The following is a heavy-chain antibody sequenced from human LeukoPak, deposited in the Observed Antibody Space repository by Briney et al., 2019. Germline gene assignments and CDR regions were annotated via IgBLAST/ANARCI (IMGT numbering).Heavy chain of an antibody. CDR3: AKEDDIGWFDP. J-gene: IGHJ5*02. CDR1: GFTFDDYA. D-gene: IGHD5-12*01. Sequence: GGPLRLPCAASGFTFDDYAMHWVRQAPGKGLEWVSGISWNSGSIGYADSVKGRFTISRDNAKNSLYLQMNSLRAEDTALYYCAKEDDIGWFDPWGQGTLVTVSS. CDR2: ISWNSGSI. V-gene: IGHV3-9*01.